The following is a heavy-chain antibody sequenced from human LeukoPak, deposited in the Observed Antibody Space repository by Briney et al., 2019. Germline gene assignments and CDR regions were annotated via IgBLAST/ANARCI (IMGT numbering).Heavy chain of an antibody. V-gene: IGHV1-2*02. Sequence: ASVTVSCKASGYTFTGYYMHWVRQAPGQGLEWMGWINPNSGGTNYAQKFQGRVTMTRDTSISTAYMELSRLRSDDTAVYYCARARGYQLLKDNWFDPRGQGTLVTVSS. D-gene: IGHD2-2*01. CDR2: INPNSGGT. J-gene: IGHJ5*02. CDR1: GYTFTGYY. CDR3: ARARGYQLLKDNWFDP.